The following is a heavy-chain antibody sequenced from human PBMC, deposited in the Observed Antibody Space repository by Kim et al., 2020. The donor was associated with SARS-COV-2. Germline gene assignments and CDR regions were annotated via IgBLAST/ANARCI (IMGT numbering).Heavy chain of an antibody. J-gene: IGHJ4*02. CDR1: GFTFSSYA. V-gene: IGHV3-23*01. CDR2: ISGSGGST. D-gene: IGHD3-16*02. Sequence: GGSLRLSCAASGFTFSSYAMSWVRQAPGKGLEWVSAISGSGGSTYYADSVKGRFTISRDNSKNTLYLQMNSLRAEDTAVYYCARGTYYDYVWGSYRPTYFDYWGQGTLVTVSS. CDR3: ARGTYYDYVWGSYRPTYFDY.